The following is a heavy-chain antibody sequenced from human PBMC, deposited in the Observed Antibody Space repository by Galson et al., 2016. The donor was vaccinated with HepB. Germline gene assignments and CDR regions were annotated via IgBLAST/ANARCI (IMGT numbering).Heavy chain of an antibody. D-gene: IGHD2-2*01. CDR2: IYHSGDT. V-gene: IGHV4-4*01. CDR3: ARRVPASGTRSGYFDL. J-gene: IGHJ2*01. CDR1: GDSIISNDW. Sequence: ETLSLTCAVSGDSIISNDWWSCVRQPPGKGLEWIGEIYHSGDTNYNPSLKSRLSISVDKSKNQFSFKLTSVTAADTAVYFCARRVPASGTRSGYFDLWGRGTLVTVSS.